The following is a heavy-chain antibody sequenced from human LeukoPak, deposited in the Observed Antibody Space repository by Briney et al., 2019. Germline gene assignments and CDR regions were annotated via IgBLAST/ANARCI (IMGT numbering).Heavy chain of an antibody. CDR3: ARAHSLGYYDILTGLGAFDI. CDR1: GFTFSSYA. Sequence: GGSLRLSCAASGFTFSSYAMSWVRQAPGKGLEWVSAISGSGGSTYYADSVKGRFTISRDNAKNSLYLQMNSLRAEDTAVYYCARAHSLGYYDILTGLGAFDIWGQGTMVTVSS. D-gene: IGHD3-9*01. J-gene: IGHJ3*02. CDR2: ISGSGGST. V-gene: IGHV3-23*01.